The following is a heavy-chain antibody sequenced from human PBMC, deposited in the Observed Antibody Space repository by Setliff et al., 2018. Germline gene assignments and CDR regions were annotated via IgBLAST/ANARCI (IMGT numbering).Heavy chain of an antibody. CDR3: ARDRGSGSYFLRYFDY. V-gene: IGHV3-48*01. Sequence: PGGSLRLSCAASGSTFSSYSMNWVRQAPGKGLEWVSYISSSSSTIYYADSVKGRFTISRDNAKNSLYLQMNSLRAEDTAVYYCARDRGSGSYFLRYFDYWGQGTLVTVSS. CDR2: ISSSSSTI. J-gene: IGHJ4*02. D-gene: IGHD1-26*01. CDR1: GSTFSSYS.